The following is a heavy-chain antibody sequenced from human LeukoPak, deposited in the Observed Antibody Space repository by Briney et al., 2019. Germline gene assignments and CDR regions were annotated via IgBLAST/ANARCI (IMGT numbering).Heavy chain of an antibody. J-gene: IGHJ4*02. CDR1: GFTFRTSW. CDR2: LKEDGSEE. CDR3: ARDSIVVVPAAIRENFDY. V-gene: IGHV3-7*03. D-gene: IGHD2-2*02. Sequence: GGSLRLSCAASGFTFRTSWMSWVRQAPGKGLEWVANLKEDGSEEYYVDSVKGRFTISRDNAKNSLYLQMNSLRAEDTAVYYCARDSIVVVPAAIRENFDYWGQGTLVTVSS.